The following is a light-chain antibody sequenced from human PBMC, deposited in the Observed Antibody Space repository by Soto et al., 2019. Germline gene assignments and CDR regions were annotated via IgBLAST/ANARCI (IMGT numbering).Light chain of an antibody. CDR2: GAS. J-gene: IGKJ1*01. CDR3: QQYGRSPWT. V-gene: IGKV3-20*01. CDR1: QSVSTRS. Sequence: GFRQSAGTLSLPPSERATLSCRASQSVSTRSLAWYQQKPGQAPRLLISGASSRAADIPDRFSGSGSGTDFTLTISRLEPEDFAVYYCQQYGRSPWTFGQGTTV.